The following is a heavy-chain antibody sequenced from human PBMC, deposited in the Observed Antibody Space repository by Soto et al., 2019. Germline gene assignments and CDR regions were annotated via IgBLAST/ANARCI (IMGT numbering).Heavy chain of an antibody. V-gene: IGHV3-23*01. D-gene: IGHD3-22*01. J-gene: IGHJ4*02. Sequence: PGGSLRLSCVGSGFTFSDSVMAWVRQAPGKGLEWLSVMSGDGRTRNALSVTGRFTISRDNSKNTLYLQMRSLRAEDAAAYYCVKWHTSNFDSLPFTGFDFWGQGTQVTVSS. CDR1: GFTFSDSV. CDR3: VKWHTSNFDSLPFTGFDF. CDR2: MSGDGRT.